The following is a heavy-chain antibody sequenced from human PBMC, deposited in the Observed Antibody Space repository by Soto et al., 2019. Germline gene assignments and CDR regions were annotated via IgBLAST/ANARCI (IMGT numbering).Heavy chain of an antibody. CDR1: GGSFSGYY. Sequence: VGASETLSLTCAVYGGSFSGYYWSWIRQPPGKGLEWIGEINHSGSANYNPSLKSRVTISVDTSKNQFSLKLSSVTAADTAVYYCASRLSSWYHYYYGMDVWGQGTTVTVSS. CDR3: ASRLSSWYHYYYGMDV. D-gene: IGHD6-13*01. CDR2: INHSGSA. J-gene: IGHJ6*02. V-gene: IGHV4-34*01.